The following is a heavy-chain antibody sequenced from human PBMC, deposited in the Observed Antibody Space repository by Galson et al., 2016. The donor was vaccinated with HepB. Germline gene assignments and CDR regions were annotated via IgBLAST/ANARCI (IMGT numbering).Heavy chain of an antibody. V-gene: IGHV1-8*01. J-gene: IGHJ4*02. CDR2: MNPDSGNT. D-gene: IGHD3-10*01. CDR3: ARGRYFGELSLDY. Sequence: SVKVSCKASGYTFSSYDINWVRQATGQGLEWMGWMNPDSGNTGYAQKFQGRVTMTRDTSIRTAYMELSSLRSEDTAVYYCARGRYFGELSLDYWGQGTLVTVSS. CDR1: GYTFSSYD.